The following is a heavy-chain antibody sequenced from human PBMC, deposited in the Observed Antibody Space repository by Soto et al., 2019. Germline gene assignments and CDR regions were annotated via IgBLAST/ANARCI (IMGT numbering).Heavy chain of an antibody. D-gene: IGHD6-19*01. Sequence: QVQLVESGGGVVQPGRYLRLSCAASGFTFSSYGMSWVRQAPGKGLEWVAVISYDGSNKYYADSVKGRFTISRDNSKNTMYLQMNSLRAEDTAVYYCAKRIFGYSSGWSEMGGFDYWGQRTLVTVSS. CDR1: GFTFSSYG. CDR3: AKRIFGYSSGWSEMGGFDY. CDR2: ISYDGSNK. J-gene: IGHJ4*02. V-gene: IGHV3-30*18.